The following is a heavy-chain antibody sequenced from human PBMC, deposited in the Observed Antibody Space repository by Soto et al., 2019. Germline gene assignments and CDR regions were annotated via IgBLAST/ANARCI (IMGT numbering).Heavy chain of an antibody. CDR3: ARASLYYDFWSGHRPDYFDY. J-gene: IGHJ4*02. CDR2: IYYSGST. Sequence: TLSLTCTVSGGSISSGDYYWSWIRQPPGKGLEWIGYIYYSGSTYYNPSLKSQVTISVDTSKNQFSLKLSSVTAADTAVYYCARASLYYDFWSGHRPDYFDYWGQGTLVTV. CDR1: GGSISSGDYY. D-gene: IGHD3-3*01. V-gene: IGHV4-30-4*01.